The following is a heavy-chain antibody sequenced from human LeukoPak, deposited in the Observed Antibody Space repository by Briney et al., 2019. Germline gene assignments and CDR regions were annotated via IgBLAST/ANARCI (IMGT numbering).Heavy chain of an antibody. J-gene: IGHJ4*02. CDR3: AAYYDILTGYLWYWWYFDY. D-gene: IGHD3-9*01. V-gene: IGHV3-23*01. CDR2: INPSGGNT. CDR1: GFTFSSNP. Sequence: GGSLRLSCAGSGFTFSSNPLSWVRQAPGKGLEWVSAINPSGGNTYYADSVRGRFTISRDNSKNTLYLQMNTLRAEDTAVYYCAAYYDILTGYLWYWWYFDYWGQGTLVTVSS.